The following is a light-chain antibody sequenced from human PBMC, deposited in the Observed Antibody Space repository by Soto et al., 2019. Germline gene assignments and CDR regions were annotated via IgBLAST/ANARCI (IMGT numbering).Light chain of an antibody. CDR1: QNIRNL. Sequence: DIQLTQSPSFLSAAVGDSVTITCRASQNIRNLLAWYQQTPGKAPKPRIFDASTLKTGVPSRFGGSGSGAEFNFTITGMQPDDFATYFCQQYYTYSTFGQGTRLEI. CDR2: DAS. CDR3: QQYYTYST. V-gene: IGKV1-5*01. J-gene: IGKJ5*01.